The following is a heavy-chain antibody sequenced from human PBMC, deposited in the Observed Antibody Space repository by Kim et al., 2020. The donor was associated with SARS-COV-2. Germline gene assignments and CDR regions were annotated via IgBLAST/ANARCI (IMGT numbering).Heavy chain of an antibody. CDR1: SDSFSAYY. J-gene: IGHJ4*02. CDR2: IFYSGST. Sequence: SQTLSLTCTVSSDSFSAYYWSWIRQIPGKGLEWIGYIFYSGSTNYNPSLKSRATISWDTSRNQFSLDLTSVTQADTAVYYCARSEGRASWHQFDYWGQGVVVTVSS. CDR3: ARSEGRASWHQFDY. V-gene: IGHV4-59*01.